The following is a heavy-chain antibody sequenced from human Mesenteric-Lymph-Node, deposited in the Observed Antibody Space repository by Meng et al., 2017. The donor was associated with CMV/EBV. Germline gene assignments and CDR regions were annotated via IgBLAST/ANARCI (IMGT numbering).Heavy chain of an antibody. CDR2: ISYTGIT. V-gene: IGHV4-39*01. CDR1: GGSVSSSCDN. J-gene: IGHJ4*02. D-gene: IGHD6-6*01. CDR3: ARHVTGAAGRPLDY. Sequence: GGSVSSSCDNCAWIRQPPGKGLDWIGSISYTGITNYNPSLKRRVTISVDTSKTQFSLRLSSVTAADTAVYYCARHVTGAAGRPLDYWGQGTLVTVSS.